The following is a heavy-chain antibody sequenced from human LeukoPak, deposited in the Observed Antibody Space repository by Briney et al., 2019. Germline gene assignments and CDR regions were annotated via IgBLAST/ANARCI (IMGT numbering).Heavy chain of an antibody. CDR1: GYTFTSYA. V-gene: IGHV1-3*04. Sequence: APVKVSCKASGYTFTSYAMHWVRQAPGQRLEWMGWINIGNGNTKYSQKFQGRVTITRDTSTSTAYMELSSLRSEDTAVYYCARAVVTYYYGMDVWGQGTLVTVSS. CDR3: ARAVVTYYYGMDV. J-gene: IGHJ6*02. CDR2: INIGNGNT. D-gene: IGHD2-21*02.